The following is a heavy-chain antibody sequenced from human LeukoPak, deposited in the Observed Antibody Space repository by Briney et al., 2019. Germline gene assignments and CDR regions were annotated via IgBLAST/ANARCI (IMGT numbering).Heavy chain of an antibody. D-gene: IGHD6-19*01. Sequence: PGGSLRLSCAASGFTFSSYSMNWVRQDRGKGLEGVSSISSSSSYIYYADSVKGRFTISRDNAKNSLYLQMNSLRAEDTAVYYCARGGSGWPIDYWGQGTLVTASS. CDR2: ISSSSSYI. CDR1: GFTFSSYS. V-gene: IGHV3-21*01. CDR3: ARGGSGWPIDY. J-gene: IGHJ4*02.